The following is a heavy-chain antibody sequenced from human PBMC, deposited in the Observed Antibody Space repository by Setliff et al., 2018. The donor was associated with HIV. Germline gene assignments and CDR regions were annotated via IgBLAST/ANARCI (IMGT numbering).Heavy chain of an antibody. V-gene: IGHV4-4*07. Sequence: SETLSLTCTVSGGSISNYYWSWIRQPAEKGLEWIGRIYSSGRTNYNPSLKSRVTMSLDTSKNQFSLKLSSVTAADTAFYYCARDSSIWYLNGDYWFDPWGQGTLVTVSS. CDR1: GGSISNYY. CDR3: ARDSSIWYLNGDYWFDP. D-gene: IGHD6-13*01. J-gene: IGHJ5*02. CDR2: IYSSGRT.